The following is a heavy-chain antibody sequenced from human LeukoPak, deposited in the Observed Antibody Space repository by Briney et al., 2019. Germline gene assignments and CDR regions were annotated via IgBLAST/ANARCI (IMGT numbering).Heavy chain of an antibody. CDR1: GGSISSYY. D-gene: IGHD3-10*01. Sequence: SETLSLTCTVSGGSISSYYWSWIRQPPGKGLEWIGYIYYSGSTNYNPSLKSRVTISVDTSKNQFSPKLSSVTAADTAVYYCASSIRGYFDYWGQGTLVTVSS. V-gene: IGHV4-59*01. CDR2: IYYSGST. J-gene: IGHJ4*02. CDR3: ASSIRGYFDY.